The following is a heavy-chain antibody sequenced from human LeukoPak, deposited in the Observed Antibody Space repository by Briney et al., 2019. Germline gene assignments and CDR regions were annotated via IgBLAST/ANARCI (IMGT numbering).Heavy chain of an antibody. V-gene: IGHV3-23*01. CDR3: AKDHKYCSSTSCRYGMDV. CDR2: IYENGGTT. Sequence: PGGSLRLSCVGSGFTFRSHALSWVRQAPEKGLEFVSGIYENGGTTYYADSVKGRFSISRDNSKNTLYLQMNSLRAEDTAVYYCAKDHKYCSSTSCRYGMDVWGQGTTVTVSS. J-gene: IGHJ6*02. D-gene: IGHD2-2*01. CDR1: GFTFRSHA.